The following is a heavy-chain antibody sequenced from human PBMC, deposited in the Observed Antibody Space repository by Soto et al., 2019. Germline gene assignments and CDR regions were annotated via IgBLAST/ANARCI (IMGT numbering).Heavy chain of an antibody. V-gene: IGHV1-46*01. D-gene: IGHD2-15*01. CDR3: ARKLGGSDAFDI. Sequence: QVQMVQSGAEVKKPGASVKVSCKASGYTFTSYYMHWVRKAPGQGLEWMGIINPSGGGTTYAQKFHGSVTMTRDTSTSTVYMELSSLRSEDTAVYYCARKLGGSDAFDIWGQGTMVTVSS. J-gene: IGHJ3*02. CDR2: INPSGGGT. CDR1: GYTFTSYY.